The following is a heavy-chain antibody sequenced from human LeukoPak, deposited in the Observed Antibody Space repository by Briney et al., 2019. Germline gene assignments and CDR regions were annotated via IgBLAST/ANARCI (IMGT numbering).Heavy chain of an antibody. D-gene: IGHD5-18*01. CDR2: ISAYNGNT. J-gene: IGHJ4*02. CDR1: GYTFTSYG. V-gene: IGHV1-18*01. CDR3: ARDKAAMARNNFDY. Sequence: ASVKVSCKASGYTFTSYGISWVRQAPGQGLEWMGWISAYNGNTNYAQKLQGRVTITTDTSTSTAYMELRSLRSDDTAVYYCARDKAAMARNNFDYWGQGTLVTVSS.